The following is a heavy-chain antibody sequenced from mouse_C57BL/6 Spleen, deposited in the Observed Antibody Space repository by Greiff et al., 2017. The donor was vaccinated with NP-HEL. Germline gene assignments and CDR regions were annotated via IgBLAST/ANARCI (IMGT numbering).Heavy chain of an antibody. CDR2: INPYNGGT. J-gene: IGHJ2*01. V-gene: IGHV1-19*01. Sequence: EVKLQQSGPVLVKPGASVKMSCKASGYTFTDYYMNWVKQSHGKSLEWIGVINPYNGGTSYNQKFKGKATLTVDKSSSTAYMELNSLTSEDSAVYYCARERTLSGTFDYWGQGTTLTVSS. D-gene: IGHD4-1*01. CDR3: ARERTLSGTFDY. CDR1: GYTFTDYY.